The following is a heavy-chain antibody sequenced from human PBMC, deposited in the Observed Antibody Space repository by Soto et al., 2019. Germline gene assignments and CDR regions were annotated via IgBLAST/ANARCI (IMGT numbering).Heavy chain of an antibody. CDR3: ASRSRGLGTATVTYY. D-gene: IGHD5-18*01. V-gene: IGHV3-21*01. CDR2: ISSSSSYI. CDR1: GFTFSSYS. J-gene: IGHJ4*02. Sequence: GSLRLSCAASGFTFSSYSMNWVRQAPGKGLEWVSSISSSSSYIYYADSVKGRSTISRDNAKNSLYLQMNSLRAEDTAVYYCASRSRGLGTATVTYYRGQRTPVTVSS.